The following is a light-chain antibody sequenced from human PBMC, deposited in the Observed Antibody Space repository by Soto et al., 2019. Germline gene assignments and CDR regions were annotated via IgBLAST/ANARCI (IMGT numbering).Light chain of an antibody. V-gene: IGLV1-40*01. Sequence: QSALTQPASVSGSPGQSITISCTGASGDIGSHSYVSWYQQHPGKAPKLLIYGNTNRPSGVRDRFSGSQSGTSASLAITGLQAEDEADYYCQSYDSSLSGNVFGTGTQLTVL. CDR1: SGDIGSHSY. J-gene: IGLJ1*01. CDR2: GNT. CDR3: QSYDSSLSGNV.